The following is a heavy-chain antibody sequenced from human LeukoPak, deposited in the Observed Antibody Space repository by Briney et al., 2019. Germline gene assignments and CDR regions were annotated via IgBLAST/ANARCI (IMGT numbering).Heavy chain of an antibody. Sequence: KPSETLSLTCTVSGGSISSSTYYWGWIRQPPGKGLEWIGSLYNSASTHYNPSLKSRVTMAVDTSKNQFSLKLRSVTAADTAIYYCARNKTITAAGTFDYWGQGTLVIVSS. J-gene: IGHJ4*02. CDR2: LYNSAST. CDR3: ARNKTITAAGTFDY. D-gene: IGHD6-13*01. CDR1: GGSISSSTYY. V-gene: IGHV4-39*01.